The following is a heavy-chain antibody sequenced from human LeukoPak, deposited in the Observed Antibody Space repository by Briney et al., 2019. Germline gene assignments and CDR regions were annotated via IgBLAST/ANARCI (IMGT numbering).Heavy chain of an antibody. CDR1: GFTFSSYG. V-gene: IGHV3-30*18. D-gene: IGHD3-10*01. J-gene: IGHJ6*02. CDR3: AKSPLRGSWFGEWMDV. Sequence: PGRSLRLSCAASGFTFSSYGMHWVRQAPGKGLEWVAVKSYDGSNKYYADSVKGRFTISRDNSKNTLYLQMNSLRAEDTAVYYCAKSPLRGSWFGEWMDVWGQGTTVTVSS. CDR2: KSYDGSNK.